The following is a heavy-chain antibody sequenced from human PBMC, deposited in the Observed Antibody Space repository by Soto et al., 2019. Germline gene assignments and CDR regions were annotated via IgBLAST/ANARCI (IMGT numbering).Heavy chain of an antibody. V-gene: IGHV3-23*01. D-gene: IGHD3-9*01. Sequence: GGSLRLSCAASGFIFSNSAMNWVRQAPGKGLEWVSGISATGGSTQYADSVKGRFTISRDNSKNTLSLQVNSLRAEDTAVYYCAEALSGYAFDIWGQGTMVTVSS. CDR2: ISATGGST. CDR3: AEALSGYAFDI. J-gene: IGHJ3*02. CDR1: GFIFSNSA.